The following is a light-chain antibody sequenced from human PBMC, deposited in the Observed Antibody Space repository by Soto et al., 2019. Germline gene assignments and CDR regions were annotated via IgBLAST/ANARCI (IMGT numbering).Light chain of an antibody. Sequence: EIVLTQSPGTLSLSPGERATLSCRASQSVSSSYLAWYQQKPGQAPSLLIYGASSRATGIPDRFSGSGSVTYFTLTISRLEPEDFAVYYCQQYGSSRTFGQGTKVEIK. CDR2: GAS. CDR3: QQYGSSRT. CDR1: QSVSSSY. J-gene: IGKJ1*01. V-gene: IGKV3-20*01.